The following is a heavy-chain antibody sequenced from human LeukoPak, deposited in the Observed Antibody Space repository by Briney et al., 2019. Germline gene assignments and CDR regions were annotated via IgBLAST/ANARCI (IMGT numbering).Heavy chain of an antibody. CDR1: GFTFNNAW. J-gene: IGHJ4*02. V-gene: IGHV3-15*01. CDR2: IKIKSDGETI. CDR3: TTEMYYYDSGGYLY. D-gene: IGHD3-22*01. Sequence: GGSLRLSCAASGFTFNNAWMTWVRQAPGKGLEWVGRIKIKSDGETIDYAAPVKGRFTISRDDSKSTLYLQMKSLKTEDTAVYYCTTEMYYYDSGGYLYWGQGILVTVSS.